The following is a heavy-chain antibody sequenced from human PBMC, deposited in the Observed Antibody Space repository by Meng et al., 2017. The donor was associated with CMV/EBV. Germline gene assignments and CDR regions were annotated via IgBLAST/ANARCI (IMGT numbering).Heavy chain of an antibody. Sequence: GGSLRLSCAASGFTLSRYTINWVRQAPGKGLEWVSSISSTGSDIYYADSVKGRFTISRDNAKNSLYLQMSSLRAEDTAVYYCARGVNPTVTTHWFDPWGQGALVTVSS. CDR3: ARGVNPTVTTHWFDP. CDR1: GFTLSRYT. CDR2: ISSTGSDI. D-gene: IGHD4-17*01. V-gene: IGHV3-21*01. J-gene: IGHJ5*02.